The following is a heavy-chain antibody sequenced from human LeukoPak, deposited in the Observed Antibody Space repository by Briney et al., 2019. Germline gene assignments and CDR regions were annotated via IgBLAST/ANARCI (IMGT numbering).Heavy chain of an antibody. CDR2: FYYSGGT. CDR1: GGSISSGDYY. D-gene: IGHD3-22*01. Sequence: SETLSLTCTISGGSISSGDYYWSWIRQPPGKGLEWIGYFYYSGGTYYNPSLKSRVTISVDTSRNQFSLSLSSVTAEDTAVYYCARADSSGYTNWYFDLWGRGTLVTVSS. CDR3: ARADSSGYTNWYFDL. V-gene: IGHV4-30-4*01. J-gene: IGHJ2*01.